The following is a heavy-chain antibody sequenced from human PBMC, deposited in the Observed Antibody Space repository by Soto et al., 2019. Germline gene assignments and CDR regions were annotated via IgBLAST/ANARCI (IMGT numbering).Heavy chain of an antibody. Sequence: ASVKVSCKAFGYSFTYHYIHWVRQAPAQRLEWVAWINTGNGDTKSSQNFQGRVTITRDTSASTAYMELSSLTFEDTAVYYCARGTGSSWFDYWGQGTLVTVSS. V-gene: IGHV1-3*04. J-gene: IGHJ4*02. CDR3: ARGTGSSWFDY. CDR2: INTGNGDT. CDR1: GYSFTYHY. D-gene: IGHD6-13*01.